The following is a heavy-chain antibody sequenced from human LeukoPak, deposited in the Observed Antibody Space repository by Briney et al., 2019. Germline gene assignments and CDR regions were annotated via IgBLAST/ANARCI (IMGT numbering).Heavy chain of an antibody. CDR1: GGSFSGYY. Sequence: SETLSLTCAVYGGSFSGYYWSWIRQPPGKGLEWIGETNHSGSTNYNPSLKSRVTISVDTSKNQFSLKLSSVTAADTAVYYCARGAQLVGMDVWGKGTTVTVSS. V-gene: IGHV4-34*01. CDR2: TNHSGST. J-gene: IGHJ6*04. D-gene: IGHD6-13*01. CDR3: ARGAQLVGMDV.